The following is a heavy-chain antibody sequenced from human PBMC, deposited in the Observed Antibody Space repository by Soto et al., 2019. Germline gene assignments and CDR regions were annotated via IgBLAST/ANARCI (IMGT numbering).Heavy chain of an antibody. CDR3: ARSWYSSSWSRGYYYYGMDV. CDR1: GYSFTSYW. CDR2: IYPGDSDT. D-gene: IGHD6-13*01. Sequence: GESLKISCKGSGYSFTSYWIGWVRQMPGKGLELMGIIYPGDSDTRYSPSFQGQVTISADKSISTAYLQWSSLKASDTAMYYCARSWYSSSWSRGYYYYGMDVWGQGTTVTVSS. J-gene: IGHJ6*02. V-gene: IGHV5-51*01.